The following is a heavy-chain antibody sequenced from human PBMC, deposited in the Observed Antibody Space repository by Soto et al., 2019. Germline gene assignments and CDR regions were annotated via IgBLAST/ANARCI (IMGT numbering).Heavy chain of an antibody. CDR1: GGSISSYY. D-gene: IGHD3-16*01. V-gene: IGHV4-59*01. J-gene: IGHJ6*02. CDR3: ARDGGTYGMDV. Sequence: QVQLQESGPGLVKPSETLSLTCTVSGGSISSYYWNWIRQPPGKGLEWIGYIYYSGSTNYNPSLKSRLTISVDTSKNQFSLKLSSVTAAVTAVYYCARDGGTYGMDVWGQGTTVTVSS. CDR2: IYYSGST.